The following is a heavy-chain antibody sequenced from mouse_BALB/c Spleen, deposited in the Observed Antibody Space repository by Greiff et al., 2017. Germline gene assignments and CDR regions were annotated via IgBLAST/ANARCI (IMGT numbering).Heavy chain of an antibody. D-gene: IGHD2-4*01. CDR1: GFTFSSYA. V-gene: IGHV5-6-5*01. J-gene: IGHJ4*01. CDR2: ISSGGST. Sequence: EVHLVESGGGLVKPGGSLKLSCAASGFTFSSYAMSWVRQTPEKRLEWVASISSGGSTYYPDSVKGRFTISRDNARNILYLQMSSLRSEDTAMYYCAREGLRDAMDYWGQGTSVTVSS. CDR3: AREGLRDAMDY.